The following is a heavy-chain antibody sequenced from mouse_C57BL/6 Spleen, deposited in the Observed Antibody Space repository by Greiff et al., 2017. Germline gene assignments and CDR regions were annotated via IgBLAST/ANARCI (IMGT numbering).Heavy chain of an antibody. CDR3: ASKGYYDAY. V-gene: IGHV3-6*01. D-gene: IGHD2-3*01. J-gene: IGHJ3*01. CDR1: GYSITSGYY. CDR2: ISYDGSN. Sequence: VQLVASGPGLVKPSQSLSLTCSVTGYSITSGYYWNWIRQFPGNKLEWLGYISYDGSNNYNPSLKNRISINRDTSKNQFFLKLNSVTTENTATYYCASKGYYDAYWGQGTLVTVSA.